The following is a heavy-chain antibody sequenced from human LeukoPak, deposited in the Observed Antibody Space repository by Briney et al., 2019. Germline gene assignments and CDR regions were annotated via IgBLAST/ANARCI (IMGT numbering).Heavy chain of an antibody. CDR3: ARGVNSQGTAMVLFDS. CDR2: MNPNSANT. CDR1: GYTFTSYD. J-gene: IGHJ4*02. V-gene: IGHV1-8*01. D-gene: IGHD5-18*01. Sequence: ASVKVSCKASGYTFTSYDIDWVRQAAGQGLEWMGWMNPNSANTGYAQKFQGRVTITRNTSISTAYMELSSLTSEDTAVYYCARGVNSQGTAMVLFDSWGQGPLVTVSA.